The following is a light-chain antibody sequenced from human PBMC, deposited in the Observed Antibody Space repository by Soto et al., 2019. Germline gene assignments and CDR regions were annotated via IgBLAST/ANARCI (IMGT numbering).Light chain of an antibody. Sequence: QSALTQPPSASGSPGQSVTISCTGAGTDVGQYNYVSWYQQHPGKAPKLLIHHVSRRPSGVPARFSGSKSGNTASLTVSGLQTEDEADYYCSTHTTSGALQVFGTGTKLTVL. CDR3: STHTTSGALQV. V-gene: IGLV2-8*01. CDR1: GTDVGQYNY. CDR2: HVS. J-gene: IGLJ1*01.